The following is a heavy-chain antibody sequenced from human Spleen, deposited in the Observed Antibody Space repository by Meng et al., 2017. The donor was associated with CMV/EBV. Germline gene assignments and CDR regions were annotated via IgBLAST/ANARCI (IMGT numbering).Heavy chain of an antibody. D-gene: IGHD6-19*01. V-gene: IGHV1-69*05. CDR3: ARVAVAGCFDY. CDR2: IIPIFGTA. Sequence: SVKVSCKASGYTFTAHYFHWVRQAPGQELEWMGGIIPIFGTANYAQKFQGRVTITTDESTSTAYMELSSLRSEDTAVYYCARVAVAGCFDYWGQGTLVTVSS. CDR1: GYTFTAHY. J-gene: IGHJ4*02.